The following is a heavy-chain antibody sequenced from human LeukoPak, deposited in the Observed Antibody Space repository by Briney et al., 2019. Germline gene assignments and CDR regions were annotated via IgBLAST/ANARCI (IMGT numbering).Heavy chain of an antibody. J-gene: IGHJ5*02. Sequence: EASVKVSCKASGYTFTSYGISWVRQAPGQGLEWMGWISAYNGNTNYAQKLQGRVTITTDESTSTAYMELSSLRSEDTAVYYCAEAQWLVKEYNWFDPWGQGTLVTVSS. CDR2: ISAYNGNT. V-gene: IGHV1-18*01. D-gene: IGHD6-19*01. CDR3: AEAQWLVKEYNWFDP. CDR1: GYTFTSYG.